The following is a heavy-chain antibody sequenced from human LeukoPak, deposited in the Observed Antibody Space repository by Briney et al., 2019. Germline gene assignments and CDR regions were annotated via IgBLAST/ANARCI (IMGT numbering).Heavy chain of an antibody. Sequence: PGGSLRLSCAASGFTFSDYYMSWIRQAPGKGLEWVSYISFSGSPTQYADSVKGRFTISRDNAKNSLYLQMNSLRAEDTAVYYCAGGEPKYSSLLDYWGQGTLVTVSS. V-gene: IGHV3-11*04. D-gene: IGHD6-19*01. CDR3: AGGEPKYSSLLDY. CDR1: GFTFSDYY. J-gene: IGHJ4*02. CDR2: ISFSGSPT.